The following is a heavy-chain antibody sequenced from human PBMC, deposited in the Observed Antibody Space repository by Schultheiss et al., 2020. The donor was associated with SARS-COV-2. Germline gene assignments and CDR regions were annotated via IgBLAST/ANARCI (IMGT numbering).Heavy chain of an antibody. Sequence: ASVKVSCKASGYTFTGYYMHWVRQAPGQGLEWMGWINPNSGGTNYAQKFQGRVTMTRDTSISTAYMELSRLRSDDTAVYYCARDEYCSGGSCYLDYWGQGTLVTVSS. D-gene: IGHD2-15*01. J-gene: IGHJ4*02. CDR2: INPNSGGT. CDR1: GYTFTGYY. V-gene: IGHV1-2*02. CDR3: ARDEYCSGGSCYLDY.